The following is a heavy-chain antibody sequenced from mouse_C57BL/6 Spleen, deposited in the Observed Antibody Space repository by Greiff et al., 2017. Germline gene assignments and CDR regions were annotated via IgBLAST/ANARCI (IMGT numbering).Heavy chain of an antibody. CDR1: GYTFTDYN. CDR2: INPNNGGT. Sequence: EVQLQQSGPELVKPGASVKIPCKASGYTFTDYNMDWVKQSHGKSLEWIGDINPNNGGTIYNQKFKGKATLTVDKSSSTAYMELRSLTSEDTAVYYCARSHYYGSSYGGYAMDYWGQGTSVTVSS. J-gene: IGHJ4*01. D-gene: IGHD1-1*01. V-gene: IGHV1-18*01. CDR3: ARSHYYGSSYGGYAMDY.